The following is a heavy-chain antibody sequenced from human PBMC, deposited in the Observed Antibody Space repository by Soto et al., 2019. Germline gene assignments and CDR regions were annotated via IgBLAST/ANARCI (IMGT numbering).Heavy chain of an antibody. D-gene: IGHD2-2*01. CDR2: ISGSGGST. CDR3: AKGRPRRDCSSTSCSRYYYYGMDV. V-gene: IGHV3-23*01. Sequence: PGGSLRLSCAASGFTFSSYAMSWVRQAPGKWLEWISAISGSGGSTYYADSVKGRFTISRDNSKNTLYVQMNSLRAEDTAVYYCAKGRPRRDCSSTSCSRYYYYGMDVWGQGXTVTVYS. J-gene: IGHJ6*02. CDR1: GFTFSSYA.